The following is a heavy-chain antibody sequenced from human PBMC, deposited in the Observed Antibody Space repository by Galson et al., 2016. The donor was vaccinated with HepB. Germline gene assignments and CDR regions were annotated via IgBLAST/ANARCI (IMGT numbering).Heavy chain of an antibody. CDR1: GFTFSSYW. CDR3: ASMTGTTPGGY. D-gene: IGHD1-20*01. CDR2: INSDGGSK. V-gene: IGHV3-74*01. J-gene: IGHJ4*02. Sequence: SLRFSCAASGFTFSSYWMHWVRQAPGKGLVWVSRINSDGGSKDYADSVTGRFTISRDNSKNTLYLQMNSLRAEDTAVYYCASMTGTTPGGYWGQGTLVTVSS.